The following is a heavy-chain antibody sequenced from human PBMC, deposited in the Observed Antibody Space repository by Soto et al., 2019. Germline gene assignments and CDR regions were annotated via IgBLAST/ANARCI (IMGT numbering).Heavy chain of an antibody. J-gene: IGHJ4*02. CDR2: TYYRSKWYN. CDR1: GDSVSSNSAA. D-gene: IGHD6-13*01. V-gene: IGHV6-1*01. CDR3: ARVPGAAAGTRDYFDY. Sequence: SQTLSLTCAISGDSVSSNSAAWNWIRQSPSRGLEWLGRTYYRSKWYNDYAVSVKSRITINPDTSKNQFSLQLNSVTPEDTAVYYCARVPGAAAGTRDYFDYWGQGTLVTVSS.